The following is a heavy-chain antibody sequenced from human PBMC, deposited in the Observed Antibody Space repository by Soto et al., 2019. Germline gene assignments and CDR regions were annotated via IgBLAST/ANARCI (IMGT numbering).Heavy chain of an antibody. Sequence: SETLSLTCAVYDGSFTGFHWTGIRRPPGKGLEWIGEIKHSGSTNYNPSLTRRVTISVVTSKNQFSLKLNSVTAADTAVYYCARGVPFGHYAMDFWGQGTTGT. D-gene: IGHD3-3*01. J-gene: IGHJ6*02. CDR1: DGSFTGFH. CDR3: ARGVPFGHYAMDF. CDR2: IKHSGST. V-gene: IGHV4-34*01.